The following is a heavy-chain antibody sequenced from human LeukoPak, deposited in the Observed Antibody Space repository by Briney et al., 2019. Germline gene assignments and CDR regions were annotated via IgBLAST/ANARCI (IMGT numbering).Heavy chain of an antibody. CDR3: ARLGSRVL. D-gene: IGHD1-26*01. CDR1: GYSISSGYY. Sequence: SETLSLTCTVSGYSISSGYYWGWIRQSPGKGLEWIGQINHSGYTNYKPSLKSRVTMSVDTSKNQFSLKLISMTAADTAVYYCARLGSRVLWGQGTLVTVSS. CDR2: INHSGYT. J-gene: IGHJ4*02. V-gene: IGHV4-38-2*02.